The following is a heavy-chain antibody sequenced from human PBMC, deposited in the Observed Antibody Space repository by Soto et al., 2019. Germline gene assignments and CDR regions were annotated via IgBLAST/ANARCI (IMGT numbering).Heavy chain of an antibody. D-gene: IGHD6-13*01. CDR3: AKRSSSWSMGDYYYYYGMDV. Sequence: QVQLVESGGGVVQPGRSLRLSCAASGFTFSSYGMYWVRQAPGKGLEWVAVISYDGSNKYYADSVKGRFTISRDNPKNTLYLQMNSLRAEDTAVYYCAKRSSSWSMGDYYYYYGMDVWGQGTTVTVSS. J-gene: IGHJ6*02. V-gene: IGHV3-30*18. CDR2: ISYDGSNK. CDR1: GFTFSSYG.